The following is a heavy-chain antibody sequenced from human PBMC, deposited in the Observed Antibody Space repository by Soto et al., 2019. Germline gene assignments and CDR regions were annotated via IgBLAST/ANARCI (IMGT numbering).Heavy chain of an antibody. CDR2: MKPSTGDS. Sequence: GASVKVSCKASGYTFITNDINGVRQASGQGLEWMGWMKPSTGDSGSDPDFQGRITMTRDTAPRTAYMALSSQQFEDTPVYYCARGGPAAGFDLWGQGSLVTVSS. J-gene: IGHJ5*02. CDR3: ARGGPAAGFDL. D-gene: IGHD6-13*01. V-gene: IGHV1-8*01. CDR1: GYTFITND.